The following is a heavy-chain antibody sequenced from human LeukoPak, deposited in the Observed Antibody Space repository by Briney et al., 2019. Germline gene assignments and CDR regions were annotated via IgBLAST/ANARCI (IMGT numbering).Heavy chain of an antibody. CDR2: IYTSGST. V-gene: IGHV4-61*02. CDR1: GGSISSGSYY. D-gene: IGHD1-14*01. Sequence: SETLSLTCTVSGGSISSGSYYWSWIRQPAGKGLEWIGRIYTSGSTNYNPSLKSRVTISVDTSKNQFSLKLSSVTAADTAVYYCASTTPTNSKGMDVWGKGTTVTISS. CDR3: ASTTPTNSKGMDV. J-gene: IGHJ6*04.